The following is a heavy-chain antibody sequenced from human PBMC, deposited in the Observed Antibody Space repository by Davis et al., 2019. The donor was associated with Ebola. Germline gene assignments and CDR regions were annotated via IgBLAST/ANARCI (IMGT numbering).Heavy chain of an antibody. CDR3: ARVTAYYYDSSGYYSEHYFDY. V-gene: IGHV4-39*07. CDR2: IYYSGST. CDR1: GGSISSSSYY. Sequence: PSETLSLTCTVSGGSISSSSYYWGWIRQPPGKGLEWIGSIYYSGSTYYNPSLNSRVTISVDTSKNQFSLKLSSVTAADTAVYYCARVTAYYYDSSGYYSEHYFDYWGQGTLVTVSS. J-gene: IGHJ4*02. D-gene: IGHD3-22*01.